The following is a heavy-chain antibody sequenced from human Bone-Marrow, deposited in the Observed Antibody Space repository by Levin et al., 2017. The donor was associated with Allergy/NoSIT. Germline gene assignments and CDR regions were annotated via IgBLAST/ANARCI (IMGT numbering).Heavy chain of an antibody. V-gene: IGHV1-2*04. CDR3: AREYFIGTTIVGMDV. CDR1: ADTFTGYY. CDR2: INPNTGGT. J-gene: IGHJ6*02. D-gene: IGHD3-9*01. Sequence: PEASVKVSCKAPADTFTGYYMNWVRQAPGQGLEWMGWINPNTGGTKYAQKFQGWVTMTRDTSITTVYMELSRLRPDDTAVYYCAREYFIGTTIVGMDVWGQGTTVIVSS.